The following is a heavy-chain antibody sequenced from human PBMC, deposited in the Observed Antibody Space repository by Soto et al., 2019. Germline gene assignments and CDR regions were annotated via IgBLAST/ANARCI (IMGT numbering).Heavy chain of an antibody. CDR3: ARPLIGPFGWFDP. J-gene: IGHJ5*02. V-gene: IGHV3-23*01. D-gene: IGHD3-16*01. Sequence: GSLSLSWAASVFTFSSYAMSWVRQAPGKGLEWVSAISGSGGSTYYADSVKGRFTISRDNSKNTLYLQMNSLRAEDTAVYYCARPLIGPFGWFDPWGQGTLVTVSS. CDR2: ISGSGGST. CDR1: VFTFSSYA.